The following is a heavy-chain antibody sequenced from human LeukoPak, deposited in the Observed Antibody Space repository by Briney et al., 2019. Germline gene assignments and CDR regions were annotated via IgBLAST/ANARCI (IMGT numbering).Heavy chain of an antibody. CDR2: IYYSGNT. CDR3: ARQVAVAGTYYGMDV. V-gene: IGHV4-59*08. Sequence: SETLSLTCTVSGGSISSYYWSWIRQPPGKGLEWIGYIYYSGNTNYNPSLKSRVTISVDTSKNQFSLKLSSVTAADTAVYYCARQVAVAGTYYGMDVWGQGTTVTVSS. CDR1: GGSISSYY. J-gene: IGHJ6*02. D-gene: IGHD6-19*01.